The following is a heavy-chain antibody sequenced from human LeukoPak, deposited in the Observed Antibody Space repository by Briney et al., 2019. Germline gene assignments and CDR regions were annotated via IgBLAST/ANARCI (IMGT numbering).Heavy chain of an antibody. CDR3: ARDSYGSAWHYYYYGMDV. Sequence: SETLSLTCTVSGGSISSYYWSWIRQPAGKGLEWIWRIYTSGSTNYNPSLKSRVTMSVDTSKNQFSLKLSSVTAADTAVYYCARDSYGSAWHYYYYGMDVWGQGTTVTVSS. V-gene: IGHV4-4*07. J-gene: IGHJ6*02. CDR2: IYTSGST. D-gene: IGHD6-19*01. CDR1: GGSISSYY.